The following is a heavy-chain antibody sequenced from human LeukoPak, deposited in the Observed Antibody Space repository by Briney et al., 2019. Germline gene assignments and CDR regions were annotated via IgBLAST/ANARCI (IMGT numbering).Heavy chain of an antibody. J-gene: IGHJ4*02. Sequence: SETLSLTCTVSGGSTSSYYWSWIRQPPGKGLEWIGYIYYSGSTNYNPSLKSRVTISVDTSKNQFSLKLSSVTAADTAVYYCARRHPNSSRLSRPMYFDYWGQGTLVSVSS. CDR1: GGSTSSYY. D-gene: IGHD6-13*01. V-gene: IGHV4-59*01. CDR3: ARRHPNSSRLSRPMYFDY. CDR2: IYYSGST.